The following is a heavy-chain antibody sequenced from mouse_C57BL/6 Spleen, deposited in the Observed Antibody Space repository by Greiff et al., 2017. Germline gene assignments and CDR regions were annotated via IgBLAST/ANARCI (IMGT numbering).Heavy chain of an antibody. Sequence: VMLVESGAELARPGASVKMSCKASGYTFTSYTMHWVKQRPGQGLEWIGYINPSSGYTKYNQKFKDKATLTADKSSSTAYMQLSSLTSEDSAVYYCASSPNWAYYFDYWGQGTTLTVSS. D-gene: IGHD4-1*02. V-gene: IGHV1-4*01. CDR2: INPSSGYT. J-gene: IGHJ2*01. CDR1: GYTFTSYT. CDR3: ASSPNWAYYFDY.